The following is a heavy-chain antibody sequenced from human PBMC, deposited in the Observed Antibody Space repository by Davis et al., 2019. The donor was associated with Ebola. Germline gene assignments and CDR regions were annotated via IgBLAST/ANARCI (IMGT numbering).Heavy chain of an antibody. CDR3: ARTKLLWFGELLVAGVEWFDP. J-gene: IGHJ5*02. Sequence: SETLSLTCAVYGGSFSGYYWSWIRQPPGKGLEWIGEINHSGSTNYNPSLKSRVTISVDTSKNQFSLKLSSVTAADTAVYYCARTKLLWFGELLVAGVEWFDPWGQGTLVTVSS. CDR1: GGSFSGYY. V-gene: IGHV4-34*01. D-gene: IGHD3-10*01. CDR2: INHSGST.